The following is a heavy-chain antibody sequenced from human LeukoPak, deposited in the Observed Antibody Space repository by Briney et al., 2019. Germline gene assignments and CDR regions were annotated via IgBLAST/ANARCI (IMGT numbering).Heavy chain of an antibody. V-gene: IGHV3-33*07. D-gene: IGHD5-12*01. Sequence: GGSLRLSCAASGLTFSRYGMDWGRQAPGRGVEGGAVIWYDGSNKYYADSVKGRFTISTHNSKTTLYLQMNRLRAEDTSVYYCARDGSKWLPAIEQNWFHPWGQGTLVTVSS. CDR3: ARDGSKWLPAIEQNWFHP. J-gene: IGHJ5*02. CDR2: IWYDGSNK. CDR1: GLTFSRYG.